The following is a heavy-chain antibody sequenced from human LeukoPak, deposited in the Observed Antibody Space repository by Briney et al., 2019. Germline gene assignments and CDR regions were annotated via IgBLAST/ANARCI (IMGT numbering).Heavy chain of an antibody. V-gene: IGHV3-74*01. CDR3: ARDSGTRDFDY. J-gene: IGHJ4*02. CDR1: GFTFSSYW. D-gene: IGHD2-8*01. CDR2: INGVGSGT. Sequence: TGASLRLSCAASGFTFSSYWMHWVRQAPGKGLVWVSRINGVGSGTRQADSVKGRLTISRDNAKTTLYLQMNTLRAEDTAVYYCARDSGTRDFDYWGQGTLVTLFS.